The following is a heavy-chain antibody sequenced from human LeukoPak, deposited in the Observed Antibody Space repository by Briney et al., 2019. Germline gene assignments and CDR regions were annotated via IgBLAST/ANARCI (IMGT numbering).Heavy chain of an antibody. D-gene: IGHD6-13*01. Sequence: GESLKISCKGSGYSFTSYWIGWVRQMPGKGLEWMGIIYLGDSDTRYSPSFQGQVTISADKSISTAYLQWSSLKASDTAMYYCARQRVAAAGSIPLRFDPWGQGTLVTVSS. J-gene: IGHJ5*02. CDR3: ARQRVAAAGSIPLRFDP. V-gene: IGHV5-51*01. CDR1: GYSFTSYW. CDR2: IYLGDSDT.